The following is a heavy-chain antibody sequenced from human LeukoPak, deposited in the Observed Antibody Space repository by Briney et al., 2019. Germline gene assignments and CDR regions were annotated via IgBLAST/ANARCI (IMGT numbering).Heavy chain of an antibody. J-gene: IGHJ4*02. CDR3: ARGRTVAGILR. Sequence: SVKVSCKASGGTFSSYAISWVRQAPGQGLEWMGRIIPIFGIANYAQKFQGRVTITADRSTSTAYMELSSLRSEDTAVYYCARGRTVAGILRWGQGTLVTVSS. V-gene: IGHV1-69*04. CDR1: GGTFSSYA. CDR2: IIPIFGIA. D-gene: IGHD6-19*01.